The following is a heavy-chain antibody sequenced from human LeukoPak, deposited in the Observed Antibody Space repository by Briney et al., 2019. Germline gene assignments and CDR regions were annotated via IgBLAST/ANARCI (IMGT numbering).Heavy chain of an antibody. CDR1: GISVSRDY. CDR3: TTDPSGYRVGH. V-gene: IGHV3-66*01. CDR2: IYSDGTT. D-gene: IGHD5-12*01. J-gene: IGHJ4*02. Sequence: GGSLRLSCAASGISVSRDYMSWVRQAPGMGLELVSFIYSDGTTHYADSVKGRFTISRDTSKNMLNLQMNSLRVEDTAVYYCTTDPSGYRVGHWGQGTLVTVSS.